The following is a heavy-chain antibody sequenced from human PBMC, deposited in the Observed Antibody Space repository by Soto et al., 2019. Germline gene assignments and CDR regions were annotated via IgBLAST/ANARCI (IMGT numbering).Heavy chain of an antibody. Sequence: EVQLVESGGGLVQPGGSLRLSCTASGFTFSTSWMSWVRQAPGKGLDWVANIKQDGSEKNYVDSVKGRFTISRDNSKNSVYLQMNSVRAEDTAVYYCAKDMRTSYWGQGTLVIVSS. V-gene: IGHV3-7*04. J-gene: IGHJ4*02. D-gene: IGHD2-2*01. CDR2: IKQDGSEK. CDR3: AKDMRTSY. CDR1: GFTFSTSW.